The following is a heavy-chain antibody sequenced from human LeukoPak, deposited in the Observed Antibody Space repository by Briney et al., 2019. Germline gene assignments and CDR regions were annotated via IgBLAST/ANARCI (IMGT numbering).Heavy chain of an antibody. Sequence: SVKVSCKASGGIFSSYSINWVRQAPGQGLEWMGRIIPIFGTANYAQKFQGRVTITTDESTSTAYMELSSLRSDDTAVYYCARGVLGYYYYMDVWGKGTTVTVSS. CDR3: ARGVLGYYYYMDV. J-gene: IGHJ6*03. D-gene: IGHD3-16*01. CDR2: IIPIFGTA. V-gene: IGHV1-69*05. CDR1: GGIFSSYS.